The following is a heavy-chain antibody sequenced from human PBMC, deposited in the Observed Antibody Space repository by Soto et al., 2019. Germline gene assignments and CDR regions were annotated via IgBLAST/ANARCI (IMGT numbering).Heavy chain of an antibody. V-gene: IGHV4-30-4*01. CDR3: ARVVGGEGDAFDI. J-gene: IGHJ3*02. CDR2: VYYSGST. D-gene: IGHD3-10*01. Sequence: QVQLQESGPGLVKPSQTLSLTCTVSGGSISSGDYYWSWIRQPPGNGLEWIGYVYYSGSTYYNPSLKSRVTISVDTSKNQFSLKLSSVTAADTAVYYCARVVGGEGDAFDIWGQGTMVTVSS. CDR1: GGSISSGDYY.